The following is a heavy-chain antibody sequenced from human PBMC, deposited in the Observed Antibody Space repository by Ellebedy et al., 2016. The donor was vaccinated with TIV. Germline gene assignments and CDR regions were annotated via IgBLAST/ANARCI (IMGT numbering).Heavy chain of an antibody. CDR1: GGSISSYY. V-gene: IGHV4-4*07. Sequence: GSLRLXXTVSGGSISSYYWSWIRQPTGKGLEWIGRIYTSGSTNYNPSLKSRVTISVDTSKNQFSLKLSSVTAADTAVYYCARTGLTFADPEEYFQHWGQGTLVTVSS. D-gene: IGHD2/OR15-2a*01. J-gene: IGHJ1*01. CDR3: ARTGLTFADPEEYFQH. CDR2: IYTSGST.